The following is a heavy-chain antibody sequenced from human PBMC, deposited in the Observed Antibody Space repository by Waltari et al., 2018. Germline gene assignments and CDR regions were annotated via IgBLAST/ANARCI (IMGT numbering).Heavy chain of an antibody. Sequence: EVQLVESGGGLVQPGGSLRLSCAASGFTFSSYTMNWVRQAPGKGLEWVSYISSRSSTIYYSDSVKGRFTISRDNAKNSLYLQMNSLRAEDTAVYYCARGSYYDGSGAFDYWGQGTLVTVSS. CDR1: GFTFSSYT. V-gene: IGHV3-48*01. CDR2: ISSRSSTI. D-gene: IGHD3-22*01. J-gene: IGHJ4*02. CDR3: ARGSYYDGSGAFDY.